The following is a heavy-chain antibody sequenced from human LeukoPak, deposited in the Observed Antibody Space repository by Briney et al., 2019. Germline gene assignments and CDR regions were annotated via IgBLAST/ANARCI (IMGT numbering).Heavy chain of an antibody. CDR1: GYTFTGYY. D-gene: IGHD3-22*01. CDR2: IYPNSGGT. J-gene: IGHJ5*02. CDR3: ARDYYDSSGYSRFDP. V-gene: IGHV1-2*02. Sequence: ASVKVSCKASGYTFTGYYMHWVRQAPGQGLEWMGWIYPNSGGTDYAQKFQGRVTMTRDTSISTAYMEVSRLRSDDTAVYYCARDYYDSSGYSRFDPWGQGTLVTVSS.